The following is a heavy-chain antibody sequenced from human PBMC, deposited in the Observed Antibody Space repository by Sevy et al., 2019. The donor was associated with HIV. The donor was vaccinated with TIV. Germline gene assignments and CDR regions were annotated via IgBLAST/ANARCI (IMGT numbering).Heavy chain of an antibody. Sequence: GGSLRLSCAASGFTFSSYAMSWVRQAPGKGLEWVSAISGSGGSKYYADSVKGRFTISRDNSKNTLYLQMNSLRAEDTAVYYCAKAVMVQGPYNEGDAFDIWGQGTMVTVSS. V-gene: IGHV3-23*01. CDR2: ISGSGGSK. J-gene: IGHJ3*02. CDR1: GFTFSSYA. D-gene: IGHD3-10*01. CDR3: AKAVMVQGPYNEGDAFDI.